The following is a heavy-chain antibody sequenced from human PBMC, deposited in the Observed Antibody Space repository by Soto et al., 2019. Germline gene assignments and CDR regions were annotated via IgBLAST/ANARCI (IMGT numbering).Heavy chain of an antibody. CDR3: ARVATIYGMDV. J-gene: IGHJ6*02. CDR1: GGTFSSYA. Sequence: VASVKVSCKASGGTFSSYAISWVRQAPGRGLEWMGGIIPIFGTANYAQKFQGRVTITADESTSTAYMELSSLRSEDTAVYYCARVATIYGMDVWGQGTTVTVSS. D-gene: IGHD5-12*01. CDR2: IIPIFGTA. V-gene: IGHV1-69*13.